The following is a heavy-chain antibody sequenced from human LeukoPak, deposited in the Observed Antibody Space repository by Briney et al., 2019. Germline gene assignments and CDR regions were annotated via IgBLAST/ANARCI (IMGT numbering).Heavy chain of an antibody. V-gene: IGHV3-30-3*01. Sequence: GGSLRLSCAASGFTFSSYAMHWVRQAPGKGLEWVALISYDGNNEYYADSVKGRFTISRDNSKNTLYLQMNSLRAEDTAVYYCARGGGRSYSDAFDIWGQGTLVAVSS. J-gene: IGHJ3*02. CDR3: ARGGGRSYSDAFDI. CDR1: GFTFSSYA. CDR2: ISYDGNNE. D-gene: IGHD1-26*01.